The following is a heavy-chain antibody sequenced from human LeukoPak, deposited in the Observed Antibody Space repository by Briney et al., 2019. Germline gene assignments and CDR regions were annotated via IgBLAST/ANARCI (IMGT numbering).Heavy chain of an antibody. D-gene: IGHD3-22*01. V-gene: IGHV4-59*08. Sequence: PSETLSLTCTVSGGSINSYYWSWIRQPPGKGLECIGYIHYTGSTNYNPSLKSRVTISVDTSKNQFSLKLSSVTAADTAVYFCARGPYSYDSSGAFDIWGQGTMVTVSS. CDR1: GGSINSYY. CDR2: IHYTGST. CDR3: ARGPYSYDSSGAFDI. J-gene: IGHJ3*02.